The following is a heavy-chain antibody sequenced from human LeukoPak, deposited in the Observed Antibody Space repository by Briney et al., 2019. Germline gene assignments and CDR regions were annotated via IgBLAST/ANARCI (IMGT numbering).Heavy chain of an antibody. CDR2: ISSSSSYI. CDR3: AREGQWRSFDI. CDR1: GFTFSSYS. V-gene: IGHV3-21*01. D-gene: IGHD6-19*01. J-gene: IGHJ3*02. Sequence: GGSLRLSCAASGFTFSSYSMNWVRQAPGKGLEWVSSISSSSSYIYYADSVKGRFTISRDNARNSLYLQMNSLRAEDTAVYYCAREGQWRSFDIWGQGTMVTVSS.